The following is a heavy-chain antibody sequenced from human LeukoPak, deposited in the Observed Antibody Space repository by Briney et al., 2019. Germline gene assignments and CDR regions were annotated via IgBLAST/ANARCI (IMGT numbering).Heavy chain of an antibody. CDR3: ARSPSGWYGGSSYFDY. CDR1: GGSISSGGYS. Sequence: PSETLSLTCTVSGGSISSGGYSWSWIRQPPGKGLEWIGYIYHSGSTYYNPSLKSRVTISVDRSKNQFSLKLSSVTAADTAVYYCARSPSGWYGGSSYFDYWGQGTLVTVSS. CDR2: IYHSGST. D-gene: IGHD6-19*01. J-gene: IGHJ4*02. V-gene: IGHV4-30-2*01.